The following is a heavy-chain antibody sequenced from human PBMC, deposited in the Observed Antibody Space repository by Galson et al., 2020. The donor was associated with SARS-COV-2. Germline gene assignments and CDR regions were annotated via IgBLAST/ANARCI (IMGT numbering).Heavy chain of an antibody. CDR3: AREDAYNGVDV. CDR1: GHSISGSNYY. Sequence: SETLSLTCSVSGHSISGSNYYWAWIRQPPGKGLEWIASIYYSGSTYYNPSLKSRVPISVDTSKNHFSLKLRSVTAAGTAVYYCAREDAYNGVDVWGPGTLVTVSS. V-gene: IGHV4-39*07. J-gene: IGHJ4*02. CDR2: IYYSGST. D-gene: IGHD2-8*01.